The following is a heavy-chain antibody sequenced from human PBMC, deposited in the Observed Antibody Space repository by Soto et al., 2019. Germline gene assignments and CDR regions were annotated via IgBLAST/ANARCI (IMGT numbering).Heavy chain of an antibody. J-gene: IGHJ4*02. Sequence: QVHLAESGGGSVKPGGSLRLSCVASGFRLGDYFMSWSRHGPGRGLERVAYMSFSGNTINNAHSVHGRFTISRDNAKNSLYLQMNSLRAEDTAVYYCARQELEHRIFHDYWGQGSPVTVSA. CDR2: MSFSGNTI. CDR3: ARQELEHRIFHDY. V-gene: IGHV3-11*01. CDR1: GFRLGDYF. D-gene: IGHD1-1*01.